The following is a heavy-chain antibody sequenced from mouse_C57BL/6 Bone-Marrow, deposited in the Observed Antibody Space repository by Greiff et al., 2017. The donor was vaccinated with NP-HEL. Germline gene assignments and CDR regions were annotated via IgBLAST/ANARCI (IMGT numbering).Heavy chain of an antibody. Sequence: EVKLMESGPGLVKPSQSLSLTCSVTGYSITSGYYWNWIRQFPGNKLEWMGYISYDGSNNYNPSLKNRISITRDTSKNQFFLKLNSVTTEDTATYYCARERDYYGSSPYYFDYWGQGTTLTVSS. CDR3: ARERDYYGSSPYYFDY. CDR2: ISYDGSN. J-gene: IGHJ2*01. D-gene: IGHD1-1*01. V-gene: IGHV3-6*01. CDR1: GYSITSGYY.